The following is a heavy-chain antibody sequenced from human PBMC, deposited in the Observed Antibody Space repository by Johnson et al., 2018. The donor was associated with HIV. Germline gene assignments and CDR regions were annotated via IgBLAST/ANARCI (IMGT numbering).Heavy chain of an antibody. V-gene: IGHV3-53*01. CDR1: GFTVSTYY. J-gene: IGHJ3*02. Sequence: VQLVESGGGLIQPGGSLRLSCAASGFTVSTYYMTWVRQASVKGLELVSLLYSSGKTYYAASVKGRFTVSRDYSKNRLYLQMNSLRAEDTAVYYCASQIYDYDSGGYSGVFDIWGQGTMVTVSS. CDR2: LYSSGKT. CDR3: ASQIYDYDSGGYSGVFDI. D-gene: IGHD3-22*01.